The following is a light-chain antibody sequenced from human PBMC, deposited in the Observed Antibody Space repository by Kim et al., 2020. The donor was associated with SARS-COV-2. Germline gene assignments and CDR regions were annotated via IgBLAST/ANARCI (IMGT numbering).Light chain of an antibody. J-gene: IGLJ2*01. CDR1: NIGSRS. CDR2: YDS. CDR3: QVWDSVSAVV. V-gene: IGLV3-21*04. Sequence: SYEPTQPPSVSVALGKTARITCGGNNIGSRSVHWYQQKPGQAPVLVIYYDSDRPSGIPERISGSNSGNTATLTISRVEAGDEADYYCQVWDSVSAVVFGGGTQLTVL.